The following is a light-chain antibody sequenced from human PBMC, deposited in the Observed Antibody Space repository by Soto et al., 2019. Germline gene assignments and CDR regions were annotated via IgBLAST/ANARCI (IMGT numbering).Light chain of an antibody. CDR3: QQYNTYSRT. J-gene: IGKJ1*01. CDR1: QNIRNW. Sequence: DIQMTQSPSTLYASVGASVTNTSRASQNIRNWLAWYQQKPGKAPNPLIYDASSLKSGVPSRFSGSGSGAEFTLTISSLQPDDFATYYCQQYNTYSRTFGQGTKVDIK. V-gene: IGKV1-5*01. CDR2: DAS.